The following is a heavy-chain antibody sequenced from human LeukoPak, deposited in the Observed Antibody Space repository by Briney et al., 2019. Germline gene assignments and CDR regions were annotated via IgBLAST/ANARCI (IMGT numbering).Heavy chain of an antibody. CDR2: IRYDGSNK. J-gene: IGHJ4*02. Sequence: GGSLRLSCAASGFTFSDYSMHWVRQAPGKGLEWVAFIRYDGSNKYYADSVKGRFTISRDNSKNTLYLQMNSLRAEDTAVYYCAKDPYYGSGSYVDYWGQGTLVTVSS. CDR1: GFTFSDYS. D-gene: IGHD3-10*01. V-gene: IGHV3-30*02. CDR3: AKDPYYGSGSYVDY.